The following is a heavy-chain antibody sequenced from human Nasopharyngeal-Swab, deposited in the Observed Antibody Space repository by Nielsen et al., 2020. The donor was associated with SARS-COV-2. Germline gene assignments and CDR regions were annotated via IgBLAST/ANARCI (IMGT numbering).Heavy chain of an antibody. V-gene: IGHV3-21*01. D-gene: IGHD3-10*01. Sequence: GGSLRLSCAASGFTFSSYSMNWVRQAPGKGLEWVSSISSSSSYIYYADSVKGRFTISRDNAKNSLYRQMNRLRAEDTAVYYWARVWGRDYGSGSLTPTDYWGQGTLVTVSS. J-gene: IGHJ4*02. CDR2: ISSSSSYI. CDR3: ARVWGRDYGSGSLTPTDY. CDR1: GFTFSSYS.